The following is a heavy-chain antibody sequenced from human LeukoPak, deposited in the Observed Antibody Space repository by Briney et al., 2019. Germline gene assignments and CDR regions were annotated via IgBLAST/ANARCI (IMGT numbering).Heavy chain of an antibody. D-gene: IGHD3-9*01. CDR1: GYTFTGYY. CDR3: ARGHYDILTGYYSFDY. Sequence: ASVKVSCKASGYTFTGYYMHWVRQAPGQGLEWMGWINPNSGGTNYAQKFQGRVTMTRDTSISTAYMELSRLRSDDTAVYYCARGHYDILTGYYSFDYGGQGTLVTVSS. CDR2: INPNSGGT. J-gene: IGHJ4*02. V-gene: IGHV1-2*02.